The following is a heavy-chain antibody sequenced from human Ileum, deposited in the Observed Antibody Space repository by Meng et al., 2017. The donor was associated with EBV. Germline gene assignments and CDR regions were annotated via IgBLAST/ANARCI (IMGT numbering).Heavy chain of an antibody. D-gene: IGHD3-10*01. J-gene: IGHJ4*02. CDR2: IIPALGTP. Sequence: QGHWGRVGPWVKNPGAPVKVSCKSSGSTFRVDGITWVRQAPGKGLEWMGGIIPALGTPKYARKFQDRLTITADKSTSTGYMELHSLTSNDTAVYFCARGTGADYWGQGTLVTVSS. CDR1: GSTFRVDG. V-gene: IGHV1-69*06. CDR3: ARGTGADY.